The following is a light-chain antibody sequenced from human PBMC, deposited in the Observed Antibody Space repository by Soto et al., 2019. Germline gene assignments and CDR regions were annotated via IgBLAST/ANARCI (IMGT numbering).Light chain of an antibody. V-gene: IGLV2-14*01. CDR2: EVS. CDR1: TSDVGTYDY. Sequence: QSALTQPASVSGSPGQSITISCTGTTSDVGTYDYVSWYQHQPGKAPKVMIYEVSNRPSGVSNRFSGSKSGNTASLTISGLQAEDEADYYCSSYTSSTNWVFGGGTKLTVL. J-gene: IGLJ3*02. CDR3: SSYTSSTNWV.